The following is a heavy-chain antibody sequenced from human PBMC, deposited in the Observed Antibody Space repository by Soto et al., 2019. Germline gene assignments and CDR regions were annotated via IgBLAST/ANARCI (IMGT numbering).Heavy chain of an antibody. V-gene: IGHV4-31*03. J-gene: IGHJ4*02. CDR2: IYYSGSS. D-gene: IGHD4-17*01. CDR3: AGDRGLRLDFAY. CDR1: GGSISSDGYY. Sequence: QVQLQESGPGLVRPSQTLSLTCTVSGGSISSDGYYWSWSRQHPGKGLEFIGYIYYSGSSYYNPSLRGRVTISIDTSKNQFSQKLSSVTAADTAVYYCAGDRGLRLDFAYWVQGTLVTVSS.